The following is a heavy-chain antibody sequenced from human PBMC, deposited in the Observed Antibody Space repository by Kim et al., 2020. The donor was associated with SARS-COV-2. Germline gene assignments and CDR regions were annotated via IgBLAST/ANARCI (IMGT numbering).Heavy chain of an antibody. CDR3: ARDRATCITIFGVVIVHKLDD. CDR2: FYYSGST. D-gene: IGHD3-3*01. Sequence: SETLSLTCTVSGGSISSGDYYWGWIRQPPGKGLEWVGYFYYSGSTYYNPSLKSRATISVDTSKNQFTLRLSSVTAADTSVYYCARDRATCITIFGVVIVHKLDDWGQGTLVTVSS. V-gene: IGHV4-30-4*01. CDR1: GGSISSGDYY. J-gene: IGHJ4*02.